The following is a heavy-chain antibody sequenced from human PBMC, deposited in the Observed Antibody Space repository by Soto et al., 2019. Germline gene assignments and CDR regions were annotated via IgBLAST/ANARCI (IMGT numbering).Heavy chain of an antibody. V-gene: IGHV4-30-4*01. Sequence: SETLSLTCTVSGGSVSSGDNYWSWIRQSPRKGLEWIGYISGSGSTGYNPSLKNRLTMSVDRSKNQFTLRLTSVTAADTAVYFCATESASTYGYFDYWGQGTQVTVYS. CDR1: GGSVSSGDNY. D-gene: IGHD3-10*01. J-gene: IGHJ4*02. CDR3: ATESASTYGYFDY. CDR2: ISGSGST.